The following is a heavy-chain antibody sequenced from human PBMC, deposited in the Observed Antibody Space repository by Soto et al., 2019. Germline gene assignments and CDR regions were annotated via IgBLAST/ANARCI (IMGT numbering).Heavy chain of an antibody. J-gene: IGHJ5*02. CDR3: ASAQSAP. V-gene: IGHV1-69*13. Sequence: ASVKVSCKPSVGTFSSCSIRWVRQAPGQGLECMGGIIPIFGTANYAQKSQGRVTITADESTSTADMALSSLRSEDTAVYYCASAQSAPWGQGTMVTVSS. D-gene: IGHD3-3*01. CDR1: VGTFSSCS. CDR2: IIPIFGTA.